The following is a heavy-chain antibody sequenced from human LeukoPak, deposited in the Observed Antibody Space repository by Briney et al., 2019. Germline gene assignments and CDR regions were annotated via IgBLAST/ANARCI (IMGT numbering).Heavy chain of an antibody. D-gene: IGHD6-19*01. CDR3: AKDKFGGWPSPGNDY. V-gene: IGHV3-23*01. CDR2: ISGSGGST. CDR1: GFTFSSYA. J-gene: IGHJ4*02. Sequence: GGSLRLSCAASGFTFSSYAMSWVRQAPGKGLEWVSAISGSGGSTYYADSVKGRFTISRDNSKNTLYLQTNSLRAEDTAVYYCAKDKFGGWPSPGNDYWGQGTLVTVSS.